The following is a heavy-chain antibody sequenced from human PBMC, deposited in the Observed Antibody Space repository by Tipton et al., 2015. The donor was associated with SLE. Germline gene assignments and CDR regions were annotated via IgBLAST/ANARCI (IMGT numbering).Heavy chain of an antibody. CDR1: GFTFSSYW. CDR3: ASAMTTVTTVDL. J-gene: IGHJ2*01. V-gene: IGHV3-74*01. D-gene: IGHD4-17*01. Sequence: SLRLSFAASGFTFSSYWMHWVRQAPGKGLVWVSRINSDGSSTSYADSVKGRFTISRDNAKNTLYLQMNSLRAEDTAVYYCASAMTTVTTVDLWGRSTLVTVSS. CDR2: INSDGSST.